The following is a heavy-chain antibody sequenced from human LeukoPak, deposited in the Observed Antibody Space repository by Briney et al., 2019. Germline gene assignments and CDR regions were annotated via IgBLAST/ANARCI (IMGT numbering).Heavy chain of an antibody. CDR3: ARVSLQWLFSLYYFDY. V-gene: IGHV3-30*04. J-gene: IGHJ4*02. D-gene: IGHD3-22*01. CDR2: ISYDRSNK. CDR1: GFTFSSYA. Sequence: GRSLRLSCAASGFTFSSYAMHWVRQAPGKGLEWVAVISYDRSNKYYADSVKGRFTISRDNSKNTLYLQMNSLRAEDTAVYYCARVSLQWLFSLYYFDYWGQGTLVTVSS.